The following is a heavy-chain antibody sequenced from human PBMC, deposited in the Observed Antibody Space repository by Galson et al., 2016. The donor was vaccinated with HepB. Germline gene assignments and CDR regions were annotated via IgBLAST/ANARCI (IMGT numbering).Heavy chain of an antibody. Sequence: SLRLSCAASDFVFSNFAMNWLRQAPGKGLEWLAGISGSGGSTYYADSVKGRFTISRDNSKNMLFLQVSSLRAEDTAFYYCAKDRSTSYYYDSWGQGAQVIVSS. CDR2: ISGSGGST. J-gene: IGHJ4*02. V-gene: IGHV3-23*01. CDR1: DFVFSNFA. D-gene: IGHD2-2*01. CDR3: AKDRSTSYYYDS.